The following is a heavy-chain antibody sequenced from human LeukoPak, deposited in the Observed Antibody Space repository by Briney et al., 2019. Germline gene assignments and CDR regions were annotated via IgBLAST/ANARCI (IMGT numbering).Heavy chain of an antibody. V-gene: IGHV4-59*08. CDR1: GGSISSYY. CDR3: AKYYYGSGSQRYFQH. J-gene: IGHJ1*01. D-gene: IGHD3-10*01. Sequence: SETLSLTCTVSGGSISSYYWSWIRQPPGKGLEWIGYIYYSGSTNYNPSLKSRVTTSVDTSKNQFSLKLSSVTAADTAVHYCAKYYYGSGSQRYFQHWGQGTLVTVSS. CDR2: IYYSGST.